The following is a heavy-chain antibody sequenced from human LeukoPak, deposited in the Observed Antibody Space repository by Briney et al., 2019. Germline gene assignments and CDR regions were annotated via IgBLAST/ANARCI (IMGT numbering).Heavy chain of an antibody. D-gene: IGHD5-18*01. V-gene: IGHV3-30*03. Sequence: GGSLRLSCAASGFTFSSYGMHWVRQAPGKGLEWVAVISYDGSNKYYADSVKGRFTISRDNSKNTLYLQMNSLRAEDTAVYYCARDARGYSYGDNFDYWGQGTLVTVSS. CDR1: GFTFSSYG. CDR3: ARDARGYSYGDNFDY. J-gene: IGHJ4*02. CDR2: ISYDGSNK.